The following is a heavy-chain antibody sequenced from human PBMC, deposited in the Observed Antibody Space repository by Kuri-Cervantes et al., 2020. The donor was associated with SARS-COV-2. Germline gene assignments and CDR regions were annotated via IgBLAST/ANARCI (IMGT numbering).Heavy chain of an antibody. D-gene: IGHD1-26*01. CDR3: VWDEDIYYGMNV. Sequence: GESLKISCAASRFTFSNYGMHWVRQAPGKGLEWVSYISSSSSTIYYADSVKGRFTISRDNPKNTLYLQMNSLRAEDTAVYYCVWDEDIYYGMNVWGQGTTVTVSS. CDR2: ISSSSSTI. J-gene: IGHJ6*02. V-gene: IGHV3-48*01. CDR1: RFTFSNYG.